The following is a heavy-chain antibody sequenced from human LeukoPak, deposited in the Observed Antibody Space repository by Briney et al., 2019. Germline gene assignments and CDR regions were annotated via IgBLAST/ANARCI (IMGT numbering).Heavy chain of an antibody. CDR2: IKSKTDGGTT. J-gene: IGHJ4*02. D-gene: IGHD6-19*01. Sequence: GGSLRLSCAASGFTFSNAWMNWVRQAPGKGLEWVGRIKSKTDGGTTDYAAPVKGRLTISRDNAKNSLYLQMNSLRAEDTAVYYCARDSSGQYYFDYWGQGTLVTVSS. CDR3: ARDSSGQYYFDY. CDR1: GFTFSNAW. V-gene: IGHV3-15*07.